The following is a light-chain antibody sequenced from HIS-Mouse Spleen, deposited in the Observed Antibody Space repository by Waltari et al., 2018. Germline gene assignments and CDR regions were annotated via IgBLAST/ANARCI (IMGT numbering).Light chain of an antibody. CDR2: DVS. CDR3: CSYAGSVV. J-gene: IGLJ2*01. V-gene: IGLV2-11*01. Sequence: QSALTQPRSVSGSPGQSVTISCTGTSSDVGGYNYVYWYQQHPGKAPKLMIYDVSKRPSGVPVRFSGSKSGNTASLTISGLQAEDEADYYCCSYAGSVVFGGGTKLTVL. CDR1: SSDVGGYNY.